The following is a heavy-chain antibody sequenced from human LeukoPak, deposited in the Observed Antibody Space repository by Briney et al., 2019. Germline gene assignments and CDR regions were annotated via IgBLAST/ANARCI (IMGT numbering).Heavy chain of an antibody. V-gene: IGHV3-23*01. CDR1: EFTFSISA. CDR2: LRAFGTTT. Sequence: PGGSLRLSCVASEFTFSISAMNWVRQALGKGLEWVSVLRAFGTTTYYADSVKGRFTISRDNSKNPLYLQMKSLRVGNNAESEFPKAGSSGQKPYPYFDLWGRGTRITVSS. CDR3: PKAGSSGQKPYPYFDL. D-gene: IGHD6-25*01. J-gene: IGHJ2*01.